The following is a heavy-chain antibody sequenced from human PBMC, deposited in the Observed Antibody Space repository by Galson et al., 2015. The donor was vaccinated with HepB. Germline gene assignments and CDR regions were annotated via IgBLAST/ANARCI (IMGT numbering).Heavy chain of an antibody. CDR3: ARCGYSYVIEPGGYYGMDV. Sequence: SLRLSCAASGFTVSSNYMSWVRQAPGKGLGWVSVIYSGGSTYYADSVKGRFTIPRDNSKNTLYLQMNSLRAEDTAVYYCARCGYSYVIEPGGYYGMDVWGQGTTVTVSS. J-gene: IGHJ6*02. CDR2: IYSGGST. D-gene: IGHD5-18*01. V-gene: IGHV3-66*01. CDR1: GFTVSSNY.